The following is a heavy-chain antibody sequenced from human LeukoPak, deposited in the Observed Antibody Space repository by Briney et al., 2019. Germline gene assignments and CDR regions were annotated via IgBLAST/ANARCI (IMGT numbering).Heavy chain of an antibody. J-gene: IGHJ4*02. D-gene: IGHD2/OR15-2a*01. V-gene: IGHV3-33*01. CDR1: GFTFRNHG. Sequence: PGGSLRLSCAASGFTFRNHGMHWIRQAPGKGLEWVAIIWYDGSNKYYAASVNGRFTISRDNSKNTLYLQMNSLRDDDTAVYYCVRDRGALQYFVYWGQGTLVTVSS. CDR3: VRDRGALQYFVY. CDR2: IWYDGSNK.